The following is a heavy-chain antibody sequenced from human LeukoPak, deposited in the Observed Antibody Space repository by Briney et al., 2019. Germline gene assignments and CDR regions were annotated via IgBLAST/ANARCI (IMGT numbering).Heavy chain of an antibody. CDR2: ISDSGGKT. V-gene: IGHV3-23*01. J-gene: IGHJ4*02. D-gene: IGHD5-24*01. CDR1: GFTFNNYA. Sequence: GGSLRLSCTAAGFTFNNYAMSWVRQAPGKGLEWVSHISDSGGKTYYADSVKGRFTISRDNSKNTLYLQMNSLRAEDTAVYYCARDQRWLQLVDYWGQGTLVTVSS. CDR3: ARDQRWLQLVDY.